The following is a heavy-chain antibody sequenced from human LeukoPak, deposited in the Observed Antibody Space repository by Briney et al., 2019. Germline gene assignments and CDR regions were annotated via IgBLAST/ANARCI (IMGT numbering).Heavy chain of an antibody. CDR3: ARELPDGGQAEVVDY. CDR2: IYYSGST. J-gene: IGHJ4*02. D-gene: IGHD3-10*01. V-gene: IGHV4-59*12. Sequence: SETLSLTCTVSGGSISSYYWSWIRQPPGKGLEWIGYIYYSGSTNYNPSLKSRVTISVDTSKNQFSLKLSSVTAADTAVYYCARELPDGGQAEVVDYWGQGTLVTVSS. CDR1: GGSISSYY.